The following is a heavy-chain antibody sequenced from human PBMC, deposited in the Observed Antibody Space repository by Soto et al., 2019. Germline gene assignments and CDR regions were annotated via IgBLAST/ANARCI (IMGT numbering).Heavy chain of an antibody. Sequence: SQTLSLTCVISGDSVSSNGACWNWIRQSPSRGLQWLGRIYYRSKWFHDYAASVESRMAINPDTSRNQFSLQLNYVTPEDTAVYYCARVHCSAGACLDGLDFWGQGTTVTVSS. CDR2: IYYRSKWFH. CDR3: ARVHCSAGACLDGLDF. J-gene: IGHJ6*02. D-gene: IGHD2-15*01. CDR1: GDSVSSNGAC. V-gene: IGHV6-1*01.